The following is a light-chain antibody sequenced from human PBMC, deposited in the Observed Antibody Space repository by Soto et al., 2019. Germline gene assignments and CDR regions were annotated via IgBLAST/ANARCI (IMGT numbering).Light chain of an antibody. CDR3: QSYDSSLSVVV. J-gene: IGLJ2*01. V-gene: IGLV1-40*01. CDR1: SSNIGAGYD. CDR2: GPS. Sequence: QSVLKQPPSVSGAPGQRVTISCTGSSSNIGAGYDVHWYQQFPGTAPKLLIYGPSNRPSGVPDRFSASQSGTSASLAITGLQAEDEADYYCQSYDSSLSVVVFGGGTKLTVL.